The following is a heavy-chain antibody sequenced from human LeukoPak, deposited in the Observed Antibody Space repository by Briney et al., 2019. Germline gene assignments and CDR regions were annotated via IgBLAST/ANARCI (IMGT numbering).Heavy chain of an antibody. D-gene: IGHD2-21*01. CDR1: GFSFSTYS. CDR2: ISSSSSPT. V-gene: IGHV3-48*01. J-gene: IGHJ3*02. Sequence: GGSQRLSCAASGFSFSTYSMNWVRQAPGKGLEWVSYISSSSSPTYSADSVKGRFTISRDNGKNSLYLQMNSLRAEDTAVYYCVRDRGSGDDYSPDAFDIWGQGTMVTVSS. CDR3: VRDRGSGDDYSPDAFDI.